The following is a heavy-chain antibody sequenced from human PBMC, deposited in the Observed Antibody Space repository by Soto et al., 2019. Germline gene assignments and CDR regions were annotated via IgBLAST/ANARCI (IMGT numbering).Heavy chain of an antibody. D-gene: IGHD3-16*01. Sequence: GPVKVSCKGSGYTFPCYAMHWVRQAPGQRLEWMGWINAGNGNRKYSQKFQGRVTITRDTSASTAYMELSSLRSEDTAVYYCARDDYYIWGQGTMVTVSS. CDR3: ARDDYYI. J-gene: IGHJ3*02. V-gene: IGHV1-3*01. CDR2: INAGNGNR. CDR1: GYTFPCYA.